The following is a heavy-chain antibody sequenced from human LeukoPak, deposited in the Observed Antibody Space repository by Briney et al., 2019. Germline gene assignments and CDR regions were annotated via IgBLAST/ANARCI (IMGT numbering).Heavy chain of an antibody. Sequence: NASETLSLTCAVSGGSISSGGYSWSWIRQPPGKGLEWIGYIYHSGSTYYNPSLKSRVTISVDRSKNQFSLKLSSVTAADTAVYYCARVPASYYGSGSYFDYWGQGTLVTVSS. CDR3: ARVPASYYGSGSYFDY. J-gene: IGHJ4*02. CDR1: GGSISSGGYS. CDR2: IYHSGST. V-gene: IGHV4-30-2*01. D-gene: IGHD3-10*01.